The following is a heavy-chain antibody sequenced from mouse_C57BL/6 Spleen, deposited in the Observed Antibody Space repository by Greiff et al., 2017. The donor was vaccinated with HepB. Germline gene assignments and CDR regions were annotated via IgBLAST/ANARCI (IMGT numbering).Heavy chain of an antibody. J-gene: IGHJ2*01. CDR3: ARCYYFGSSYFDY. CDR1: GYTFTSYW. V-gene: IGHV1-50*01. D-gene: IGHD1-1*01. Sequence: QVQLQQPGAELVKPGASVKLSCKASGYTFTSYWMQWVKQRPGQGLEWIGEIDPSDSSTNYNQKFKGKATLTVDTSSSTAYMQLSSLTSEDFAVYYCARCYYFGSSYFDYWGQGTTLTVSS. CDR2: IDPSDSST.